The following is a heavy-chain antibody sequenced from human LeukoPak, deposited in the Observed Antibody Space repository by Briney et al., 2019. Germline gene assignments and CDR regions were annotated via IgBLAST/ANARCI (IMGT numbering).Heavy chain of an antibody. V-gene: IGHV1-69*06. Sequence: GASVKVSCKASGGTFSSYAISWVRQAPGQGLEWMGGIIPIFGTANYAQKFQGRVTITADKSTSTAYMELSSLRSEDTAVYYCARGHNTAMVTGYYYYYMDVWGKGTTVTVSS. J-gene: IGHJ6*03. CDR3: ARGHNTAMVTGYYYYYMDV. CDR2: IIPIFGTA. CDR1: GGTFSSYA. D-gene: IGHD5-18*01.